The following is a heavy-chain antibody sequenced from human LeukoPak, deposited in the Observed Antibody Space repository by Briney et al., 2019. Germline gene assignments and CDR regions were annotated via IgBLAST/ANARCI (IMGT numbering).Heavy chain of an antibody. CDR2: IYYIGST. J-gene: IGHJ6*03. CDR1: GGSISSYY. V-gene: IGHV4-59*01. Sequence: PSETLSLTCTVSGGSISSYYWSWIRQPPPKGLGWIGYIYYIGSTNYNPSLKRRVTISVDTSKNQFSLTLSSVTAADTAVYYCARSGGYSYGFSTDYYMDVWGKGTTVTVSS. D-gene: IGHD5-18*01. CDR3: ARSGGYSYGFSTDYYMDV.